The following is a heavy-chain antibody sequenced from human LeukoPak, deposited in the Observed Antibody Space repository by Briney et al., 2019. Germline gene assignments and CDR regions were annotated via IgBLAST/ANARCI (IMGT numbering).Heavy chain of an antibody. Sequence: SETLSLTCTVSGGSISSYYWSWIRQPPGKGLEWIGYIYYSGSTNYNPSLKSRVTISVDKSKNQFSLKLSSVTAADTAVYYCASVTMVRGVIHFDYWGQGTLVTVSS. J-gene: IGHJ4*02. CDR3: ASVTMVRGVIHFDY. V-gene: IGHV4-59*12. D-gene: IGHD3-10*01. CDR1: GGSISSYY. CDR2: IYYSGST.